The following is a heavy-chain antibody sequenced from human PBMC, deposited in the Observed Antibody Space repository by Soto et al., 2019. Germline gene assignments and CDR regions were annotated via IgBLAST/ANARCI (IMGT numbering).Heavy chain of an antibody. CDR1: GGSISSGGYY. Sequence: SETLSLTCTVSGGSISSGGYYWSWIRQHPGKGLEWIGYIYYSGSTYYNPSLKSRVTISVDTSKNQFSLKLSSVTAADTAVYYCAREGYYNILPGQKRKAFDPWGQEPWSPSPQ. CDR2: IYYSGST. J-gene: IGHJ5*02. D-gene: IGHD3-9*01. V-gene: IGHV4-31*03. CDR3: AREGYYNILPGQKRKAFDP.